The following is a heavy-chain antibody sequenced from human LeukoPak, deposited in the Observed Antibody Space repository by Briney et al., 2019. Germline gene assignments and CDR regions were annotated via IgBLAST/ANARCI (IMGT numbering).Heavy chain of an antibody. CDR2: IYSGGST. CDR3: ARDPGGPHTVKWDAFDI. V-gene: IGHV3-53*01. D-gene: IGHD2-2*02. J-gene: IGHJ3*02. CDR1: GFTVSSNY. Sequence: GGSLRLSCAASGFTVSSNYMSWVRQAPGKGLEWVSVIYSGGSTYYADSVKGRFTISRDNSKNTLYLQMNSLRAEDTAVYYCARDPGGPHTVKWDAFDIWGQGTMVTVSS.